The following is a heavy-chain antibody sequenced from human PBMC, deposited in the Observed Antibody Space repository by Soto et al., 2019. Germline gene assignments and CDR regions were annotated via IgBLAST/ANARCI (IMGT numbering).Heavy chain of an antibody. CDR2: IYYSGST. CDR3: ARDNANSYGYTHGH. J-gene: IGHJ4*02. D-gene: IGHD5-18*01. V-gene: IGHV4-59*01. CDR1: GGSLSRYY. Sequence: SQTLSLTCCFSGGSLSRYYRSSIRPPPWKGLEWIGYIYYSGSTNYYPPLKSRVTISVETSKSQCSLKLSSVTAADTAVYYCARDNANSYGYTHGHWGKGTLVTVSS.